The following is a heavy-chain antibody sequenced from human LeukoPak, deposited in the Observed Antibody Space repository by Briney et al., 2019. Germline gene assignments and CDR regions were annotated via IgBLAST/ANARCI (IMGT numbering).Heavy chain of an antibody. CDR1: GGSFSGYY. CDR2: INHSGST. J-gene: IGHJ4*02. V-gene: IGHV4-34*01. CDR3: ARGGRGYYDFWSGYSIRYFDY. D-gene: IGHD3-3*01. Sequence: SETLSLTCAVYGGSFSGYYWSWIRQPPGKGLEWIGEINHSGSTNYNPSLKSRVTISVDTSKNQFSPKLSSVTAADTAVYYCARGGRGYYDFWSGYSIRYFDYWGQGTLVTVSS.